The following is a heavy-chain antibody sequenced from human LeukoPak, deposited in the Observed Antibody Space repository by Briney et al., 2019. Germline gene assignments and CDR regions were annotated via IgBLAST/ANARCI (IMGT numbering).Heavy chain of an antibody. J-gene: IGHJ4*02. Sequence: SETLSLTCTVSGGSISSYYWSWIRQPPGKGRGGIGYIYYSGSTNYNPSLKSRVTISVDTSKNQFSLKLSSVTAADTAVYYCARGRSGSYYGYFDYWGQGTLVTVSS. D-gene: IGHD1-26*01. V-gene: IGHV4-59*01. CDR3: ARGRSGSYYGYFDY. CDR2: IYYSGST. CDR1: GGSISSYY.